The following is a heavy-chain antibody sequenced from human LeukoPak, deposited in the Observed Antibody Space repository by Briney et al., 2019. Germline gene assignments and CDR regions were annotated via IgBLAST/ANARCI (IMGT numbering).Heavy chain of an antibody. V-gene: IGHV4-39*07. D-gene: IGHD6-19*01. CDR3: AGLAVAGWYFDY. Sequence: SETLSLTCTVSGGSISSSSYYWGWIRQPPGKGLEWIGSIYYSGSTYYNPSLKSRVTISVDTSKNQFSLKLSSVTAADTAVYYCAGLAVAGWYFDYWGQGTLVTVSS. J-gene: IGHJ4*02. CDR1: GGSISSSSYY. CDR2: IYYSGST.